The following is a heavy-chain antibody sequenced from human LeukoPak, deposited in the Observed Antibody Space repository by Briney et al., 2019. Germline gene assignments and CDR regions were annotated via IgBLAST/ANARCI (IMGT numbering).Heavy chain of an antibody. V-gene: IGHV1-69*06. CDR3: ARDGLGYCSGGSCYPYYYYYYMDV. D-gene: IGHD2-15*01. CDR1: GGTFSSYA. CDR2: IIPIFGTA. Sequence: EASVKVSCKASGGTFSSYAISWVRQAPGQGLEWMGGIIPIFGTANYAQKFQGRVTITADKSTSTAYMELSSLRSEDTAVYYCARDGLGYCSGGSCYPYYYYYYMDVWGKGTTVTISS. J-gene: IGHJ6*03.